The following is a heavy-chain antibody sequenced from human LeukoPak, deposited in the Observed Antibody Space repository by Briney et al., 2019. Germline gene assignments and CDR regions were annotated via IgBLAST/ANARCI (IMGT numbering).Heavy chain of an antibody. V-gene: IGHV3-33*01. D-gene: IGHD3-16*01. J-gene: IGHJ4*02. Sequence: GGSLRLSCGVSGFTFNGYGMHWVRQAPGKGLEWVAVIWYDGRKQYYVDSVKGRFTISRDNSKNTLSLQMNSLRAEDTAVYYCARDGGSYLDYWGQGTLVTVSS. CDR1: GFTFNGYG. CDR3: ARDGGSYLDY. CDR2: IWYDGRKQ.